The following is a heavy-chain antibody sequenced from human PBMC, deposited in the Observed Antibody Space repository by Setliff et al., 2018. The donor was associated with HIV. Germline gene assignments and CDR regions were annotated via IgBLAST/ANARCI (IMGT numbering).Heavy chain of an antibody. CDR2: IGSSGTPI. Sequence: GGSLRLSCAASGFSFSSYWMSWVRQAPGKGLEWLSYIGSSGTPIYYADSVKGRFTISRDNAKNSLNLQMNSLRAEDTAVYYCARGGSSFLGYWGQGTLVTVSS. V-gene: IGHV3-48*04. J-gene: IGHJ4*02. D-gene: IGHD6-6*01. CDR3: ARGGSSFLGY. CDR1: GFSFSSYW.